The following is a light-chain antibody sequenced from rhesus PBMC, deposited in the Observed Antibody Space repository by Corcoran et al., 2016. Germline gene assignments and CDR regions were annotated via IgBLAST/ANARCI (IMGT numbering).Light chain of an antibody. V-gene: IGLV2-32*01. CDR3: CSYAGSYTFI. CDR2: EVS. CDR1: SSDIGGYNY. Sequence: QAPLTQPRSVSGSPVQSVTISCTGTSSDIGGYNYVSWYQQHPGTAPKLMIYEVSKRPSGVSDRFSGSKSGNTASLTISGLQAEDEADYYCCSYAGSYTFIFGAGTRLTVL. J-gene: IGLJ1*01.